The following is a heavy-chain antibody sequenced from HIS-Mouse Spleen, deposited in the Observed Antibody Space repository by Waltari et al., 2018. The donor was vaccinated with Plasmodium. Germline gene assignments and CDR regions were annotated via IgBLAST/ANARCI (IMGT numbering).Heavy chain of an antibody. J-gene: IGHJ4*02. CDR1: GGSISSSSYY. Sequence: QLQLQESGPGLVKPSETLSLTCTVSGGSISSSSYYWGWIRQPPGKGLEWIGSIYCSGSTYYNPSLKSRVTISVDTSKNQFSLKLSSVTAADTAVYYCARDRITGTSYFDYWGQGTLVTVSS. V-gene: IGHV4-39*07. D-gene: IGHD1-7*01. CDR2: IYCSGST. CDR3: ARDRITGTSYFDY.